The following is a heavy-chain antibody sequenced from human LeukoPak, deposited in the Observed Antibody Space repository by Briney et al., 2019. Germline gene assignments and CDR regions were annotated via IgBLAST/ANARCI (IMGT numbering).Heavy chain of an antibody. Sequence: PGGSLRLSCAVSGFTFSSYDMRWVRQAPGKGLEYVSSISSEGKTTYYVDPVKGRFTISRDNSKNTLYRQMSSLRPEDTAVYYCVKDRWVDHWGQGTLVTVSS. CDR3: VKDRWVDH. CDR1: GFTFSSYD. J-gene: IGHJ4*02. D-gene: IGHD6-13*01. V-gene: IGHV3-64D*06. CDR2: ISSEGKTT.